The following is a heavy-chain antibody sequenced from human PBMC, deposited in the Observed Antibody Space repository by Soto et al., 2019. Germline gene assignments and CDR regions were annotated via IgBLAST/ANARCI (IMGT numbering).Heavy chain of an antibody. J-gene: IGHJ4*02. CDR1: GGSISSYY. D-gene: IGHD6-6*01. CDR2: IYYSGST. CDR3: ARHKGGIAARPGFDY. Sequence: SETLSLTCTVSGGSISSYYWSWIRQPPGKGLEWIGYIYYSGSTNYNPSLKSRVTISVDTSKNQFSLKLSSVTAADTALYYCARHKGGIAARPGFDYWGQGTLVTVSS. V-gene: IGHV4-59*08.